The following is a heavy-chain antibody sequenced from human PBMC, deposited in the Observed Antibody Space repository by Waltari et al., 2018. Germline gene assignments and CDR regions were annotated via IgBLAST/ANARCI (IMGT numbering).Heavy chain of an antibody. CDR2: NRSRGNNYAT. Sequence: DVQLVESGGGLVQPGGSLTLSCAASGFTFSGSGLHWVRQASGKGLEWIGRNRSRGNNYATEYAAPVKGRFTISRDDSKNTAYLQRNSLKTEDTAVYYCSYSLSTVITGTNYWGQGTLVTVSS. V-gene: IGHV3-73*01. CDR1: GFTFSGSG. D-gene: IGHD4-17*01. J-gene: IGHJ4*02. CDR3: SYSLSTVITGTNY.